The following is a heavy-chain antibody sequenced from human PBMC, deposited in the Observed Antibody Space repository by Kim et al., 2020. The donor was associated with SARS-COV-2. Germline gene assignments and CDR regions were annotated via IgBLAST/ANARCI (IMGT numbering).Heavy chain of an antibody. D-gene: IGHD3-3*01. Sequence: SETLSLTCTVSGGSISSYYWSWIRKPPGKGLEWIGYIYYSGSTNYNPSLKSRVTISVDTSKNQFSLKLSSVTAADTAVYYCARARGITMFGVVSYFDYWGQGTLVTVSS. CDR3: ARARGITMFGVVSYFDY. J-gene: IGHJ4*02. CDR1: GGSISSYY. V-gene: IGHV4-59*01. CDR2: IYYSGST.